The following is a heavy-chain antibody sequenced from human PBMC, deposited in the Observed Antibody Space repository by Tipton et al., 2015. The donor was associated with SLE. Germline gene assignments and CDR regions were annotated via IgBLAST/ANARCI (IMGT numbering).Heavy chain of an antibody. CDR2: IYDSGNS. V-gene: IGHV4-59*12. CDR3: ASEILRDYGSAWGPDY. J-gene: IGHJ4*02. D-gene: IGHD6-19*01. CDR1: GGSFSGYY. Sequence: TLSLTCTVSGGSFSGYYWSWIRQTPGKGLEWIGYIYDSGNSDYNPSLKSRVTISVDRSRNQFSLKLSSVTAADTAVYYCASEILRDYGSAWGPDYWGQGTLVTVSS.